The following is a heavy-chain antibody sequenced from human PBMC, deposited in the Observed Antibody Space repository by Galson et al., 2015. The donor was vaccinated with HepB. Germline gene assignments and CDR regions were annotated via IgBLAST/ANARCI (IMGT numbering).Heavy chain of an antibody. D-gene: IGHD3-22*01. J-gene: IGHJ5*02. CDR3: AAATHYYYDSTGYYAGSHWFDP. V-gene: IGHV1-58*01. CDR1: GFTFSNSA. CDR2: IVVGNGNT. Sequence: SVKVSCKASGFTFSNSAVQWVRQARGQGLEWVGWIVVGNGNTNYAPGFQGRLTITRDMSTSAVYMEMSSLRSDDTAVYYCAAATHYYYDSTGYYAGSHWFDPWGQGTLVTVSS.